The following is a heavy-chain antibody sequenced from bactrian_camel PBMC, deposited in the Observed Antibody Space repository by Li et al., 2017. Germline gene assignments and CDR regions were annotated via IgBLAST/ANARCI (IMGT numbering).Heavy chain of an antibody. CDR3: ARRNAAVCTQLERSFTY. CDR1: GSGFTGGFC. V-gene: IGHV3S53*01. D-gene: IGHD7*01. CDR2: IGDDGRT. Sequence: VQLVESGGGSVQPEGSLRLSCAASGSGFTGGFCMAWFRQTTGKEREGVAAIGDDGRTNYVDSVKGRFSISKANAKRTLYLQMDRLKFEDTGTYFCARRNAAVCTQLERSFTYWGQGTQVTVS. J-gene: IGHJ4*01.